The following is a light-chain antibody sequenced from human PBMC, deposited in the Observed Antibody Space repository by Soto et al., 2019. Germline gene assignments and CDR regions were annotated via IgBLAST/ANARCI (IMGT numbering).Light chain of an antibody. Sequence: DIQMTHSPSTLSASVGDRLNITCRASQSISGWLAWYQQKPGKAPKLLIYDVSSLESGVPSRFSGSGSGTYFTLAISSLQPDDFATYYCQQYNSYPWTFGQGTKVEIK. V-gene: IGKV1-5*01. CDR3: QQYNSYPWT. CDR2: DVS. J-gene: IGKJ1*01. CDR1: QSISGW.